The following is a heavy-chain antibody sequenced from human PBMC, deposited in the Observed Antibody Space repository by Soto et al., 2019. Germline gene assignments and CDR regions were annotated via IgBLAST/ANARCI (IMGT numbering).Heavy chain of an antibody. D-gene: IGHD6-6*01. V-gene: IGHV3-23*01. Sequence: EVQLLESGGGLVQPGGSLRLSCAASGFTFSSYAMSLVRQAPGKGLEWVSGISGSGVSTYYADSVKGRFTISRDNSKSTLYLQMNSLRDEDTAVYYCAKDRERIATRSIDYWGQGTLVTVSS. CDR3: AKDRERIATRSIDY. CDR2: ISGSGVST. CDR1: GFTFSSYA. J-gene: IGHJ4*02.